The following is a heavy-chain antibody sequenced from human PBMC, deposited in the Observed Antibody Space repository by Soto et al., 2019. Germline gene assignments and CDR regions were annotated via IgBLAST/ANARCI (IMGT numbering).Heavy chain of an antibody. CDR3: ARDRTTGTPYFDY. Sequence: GGSLRLSCAAPGFTFSSYGLHWVRQAPGKGLEWVAVIWYDGSNKYYADSVKGRFTISRDNSKNTLYLQMNSLRAEDTAVYYCARDRTTGTPYFDYWGQGT. V-gene: IGHV3-33*01. CDR2: IWYDGSNK. J-gene: IGHJ4*02. CDR1: GFTFSSYG. D-gene: IGHD1-1*01.